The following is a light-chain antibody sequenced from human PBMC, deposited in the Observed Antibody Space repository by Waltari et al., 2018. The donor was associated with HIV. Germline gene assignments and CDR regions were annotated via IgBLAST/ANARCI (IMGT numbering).Light chain of an antibody. J-gene: IGLJ2*01. Sequence: QSALTQPPSASGSPGQSVTISCTGTSSDVGGYHYVSWYQQHPGKAPKLMIYEVSKRPSGVPDRFFGSKSGNTASLTVSGLQAEDEADYYCSSYAGGNRVFGGGTKLTVL. V-gene: IGLV2-8*01. CDR1: SSDVGGYHY. CDR3: SSYAGGNRV. CDR2: EVS.